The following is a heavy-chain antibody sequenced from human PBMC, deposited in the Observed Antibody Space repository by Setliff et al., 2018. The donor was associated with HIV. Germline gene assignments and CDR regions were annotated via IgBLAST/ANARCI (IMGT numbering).Heavy chain of an antibody. CDR3: ARDDTYDFWGGHGHLDS. J-gene: IGHJ4*02. V-gene: IGHV4-4*02. CDR1: SGSISYNNW. CDR2: IYHTEST. Sequence: SETLSLTCAVSSGSISYNNWWTWVRQPPGKGLEWIGEIYHTESTNYNPSLKSRVTISLDKSKDQFSLDLSSVTAADTAVYYCARDDTYDFWGGHGHLDSWGQGILVTVSS. D-gene: IGHD3-3*01.